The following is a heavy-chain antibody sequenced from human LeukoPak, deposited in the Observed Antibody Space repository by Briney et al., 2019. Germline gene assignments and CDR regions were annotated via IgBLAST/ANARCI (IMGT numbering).Heavy chain of an antibody. CDR3: ARELQNYYDSSGYYPIGY. Sequence: ASVKVSCKAFGYTFTGYYMHWVRQAPGQGLEWMGWINPNSGGTNYAQKFQGRVTMTRDTSISTAYMELSRLRSDDTAVYYCARELQNYYDSSGYYPIGYWGQGTLVTVSS. CDR2: INPNSGGT. D-gene: IGHD3-22*01. CDR1: GYTFTGYY. V-gene: IGHV1-2*02. J-gene: IGHJ4*02.